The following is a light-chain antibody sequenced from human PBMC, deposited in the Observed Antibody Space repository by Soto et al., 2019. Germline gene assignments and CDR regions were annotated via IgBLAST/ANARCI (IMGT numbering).Light chain of an antibody. J-gene: IGKJ4*01. V-gene: IGKV1-39*01. Sequence: DLQMTQSPSSLSASVGDRVIITCRASQSISTYLNWYQQKPGKAPNLLIYGASRLQSGVPSRFSGSGSGTEFSLTISSLQPEDFATYYCQQGFTTPFTFGGGTKVKIK. CDR2: GAS. CDR3: QQGFTTPFT. CDR1: QSISTY.